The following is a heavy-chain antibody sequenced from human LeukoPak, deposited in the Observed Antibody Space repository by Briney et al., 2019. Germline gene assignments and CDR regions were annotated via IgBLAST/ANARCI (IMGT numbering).Heavy chain of an antibody. D-gene: IGHD7-27*01. CDR1: GFTFDDYA. CDR2: ISWNSGSI. J-gene: IGHJ5*02. Sequence: GRSLRLSCAASGFTFDDYAMHWVRQAPGKGLEWVSGISWNSGSIGYADSVKGRFTISRDNAKNSLYLQMNSLRAEDTALYYCVKDIDRTGDHWFDPWGQGTLVTVSS. CDR3: VKDIDRTGDHWFDP. V-gene: IGHV3-9*01.